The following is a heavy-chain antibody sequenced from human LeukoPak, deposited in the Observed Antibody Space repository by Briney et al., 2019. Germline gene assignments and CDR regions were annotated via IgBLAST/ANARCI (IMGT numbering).Heavy chain of an antibody. Sequence: GGSLRLSCAASGFTFSSYAMTWVRQAPGKGLEWVSSISSSSSYIYYAESVKGRFTMSRDNAKNSLYLQMNSLRAEDTAVYYCARATTYDILTGYFDYWGQGTLVTVSS. CDR3: ARATTYDILTGYFDY. D-gene: IGHD3-9*01. V-gene: IGHV3-21*01. J-gene: IGHJ4*02. CDR1: GFTFSSYA. CDR2: ISSSSSYI.